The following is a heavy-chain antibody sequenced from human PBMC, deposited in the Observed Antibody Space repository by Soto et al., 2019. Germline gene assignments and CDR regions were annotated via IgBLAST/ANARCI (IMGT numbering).Heavy chain of an antibody. CDR3: ARDPPEDSRGYFALDI. CDR2: IWSDGSNR. V-gene: IGHV3-33*01. J-gene: IGHJ3*02. D-gene: IGHD3-22*01. Sequence: PGGSLRLSCAASRFTFTSYGMHWVRQAPGKGLEWVAAIWSDGSNRYNGDSVKGRFTISRDNSKNTLYLQMNSLRAEDTAVYYCARDPPEDSRGYFALDIWGQGTMVTVSS. CDR1: RFTFTSYG.